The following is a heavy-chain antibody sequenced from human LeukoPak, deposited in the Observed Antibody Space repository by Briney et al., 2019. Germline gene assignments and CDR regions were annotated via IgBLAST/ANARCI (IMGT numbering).Heavy chain of an antibody. CDR3: ARRGGHAGSFDY. CDR1: GGSINNYY. Sequence: PSETLSLTCTVSGGSINNYYWSRIRQPPGKGLEWIGYTYYSGSGSTNYNPSLKSRVTISVDTSKNQFSLKLSSVTVADTAVYYCARRGGHAGSFDYWGQGTLVTVSS. CDR2: TYYSGSGST. V-gene: IGHV4-59*08. D-gene: IGHD2-15*01. J-gene: IGHJ4*02.